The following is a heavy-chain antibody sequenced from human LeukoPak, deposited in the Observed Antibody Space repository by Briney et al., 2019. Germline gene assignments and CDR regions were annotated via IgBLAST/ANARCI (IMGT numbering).Heavy chain of an antibody. Sequence: SETLSLTCTVPDDSITAYHWNWIRQPAGKGLEWVGRIFSSGSTNYSPSLKSRVTMSVDTSKNYFSLKLTSVTAADTAVYYCAGTWLQRGDAFDVWGQGTMVTVSS. CDR2: IFSSGST. CDR1: DDSITAYH. V-gene: IGHV4-4*07. D-gene: IGHD3-22*01. J-gene: IGHJ3*01. CDR3: AGTWLQRGDAFDV.